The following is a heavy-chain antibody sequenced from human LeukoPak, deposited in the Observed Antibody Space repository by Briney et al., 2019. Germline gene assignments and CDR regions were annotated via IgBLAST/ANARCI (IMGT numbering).Heavy chain of an antibody. V-gene: IGHV1-69*05. D-gene: IGHD3-22*01. CDR2: IIPMFATV. Sequence: SVKVSCKASGGTFCNYAINWVRQAPGQGLDWMGGIIPMFATVNYAQKFQGRVTITTDESTNTAYMELSGLRSEDTAVYYCARNHDNTGYYDAYFDYWGQGTLVTVSS. J-gene: IGHJ4*02. CDR1: GGTFCNYA. CDR3: ARNHDNTGYYDAYFDY.